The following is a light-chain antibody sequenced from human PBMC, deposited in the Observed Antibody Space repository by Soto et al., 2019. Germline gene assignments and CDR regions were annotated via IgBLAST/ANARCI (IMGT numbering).Light chain of an antibody. CDR1: QSISRH. V-gene: IGKV1-39*01. Sequence: DIHMTQSPSSLSPSVGDRVTLTCRASQSISRHLNWYQQKAGRAPRLLIYGASNLQSGVPSRFSGSGSGTEFTLTISSLLPEDFAVYYCRQYGTSLGFPVGGGTKVDIK. CDR2: GAS. J-gene: IGKJ4*01. CDR3: RQYGTSLGFP.